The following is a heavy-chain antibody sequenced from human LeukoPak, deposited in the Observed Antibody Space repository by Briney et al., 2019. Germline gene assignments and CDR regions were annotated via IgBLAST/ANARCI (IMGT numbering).Heavy chain of an antibody. CDR3: ARDHSGYAPGHPYDAFDI. CDR1: GFTFSDYY. Sequence: PGGSLRLSCAASGFTFSDYYMSWIRQAPGKGLEWVSYISSSGSTIYYADSVKGRFTISRDNAKNSLYLQMNSLRAEDTAVYYCARDHSGYAPGHPYDAFDIWGQGTMVTVSS. V-gene: IGHV3-11*01. CDR2: ISSSGSTI. D-gene: IGHD5-12*01. J-gene: IGHJ3*02.